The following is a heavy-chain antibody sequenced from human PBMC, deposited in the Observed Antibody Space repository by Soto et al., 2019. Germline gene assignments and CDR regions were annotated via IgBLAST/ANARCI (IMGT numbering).Heavy chain of an antibody. J-gene: IGHJ6*02. Sequence: SETLSLTCTVSGGSISSGGYYWSWIRQHPGKGLEWIGYIYYSGSTYYNPSLKSRVTISVDTSKNQFSLKLSPVTAADTAVYYCATIAVAGSAYYYYYGMDVWGQGTTLT. CDR2: IYYSGST. CDR1: GGSISSGGYY. D-gene: IGHD6-19*01. V-gene: IGHV4-31*03. CDR3: ATIAVAGSAYYYYYGMDV.